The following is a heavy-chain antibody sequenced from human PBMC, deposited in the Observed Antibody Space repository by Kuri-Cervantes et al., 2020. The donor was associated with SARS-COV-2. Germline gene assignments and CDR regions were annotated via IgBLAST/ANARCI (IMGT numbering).Heavy chain of an antibody. Sequence: SETLSLTCTVSGGSISSSNYYWGWIRQPPGKGLEWIGSIYYSGSTRYNLSLKSRVSISVDTSRNQFSLKPSSVTAADTAVYYCARRGAGSSSAAFDIWGLGTMVTVSS. CDR3: ARRGAGSSSAAFDI. J-gene: IGHJ3*02. CDR1: GGSISSSNYY. V-gene: IGHV4-39*01. D-gene: IGHD6-6*01. CDR2: IYYSGST.